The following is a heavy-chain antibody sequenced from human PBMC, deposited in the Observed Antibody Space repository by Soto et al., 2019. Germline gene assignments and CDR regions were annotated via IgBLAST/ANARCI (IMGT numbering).Heavy chain of an antibody. D-gene: IGHD3-9*01. Sequence: QVQVVESGGGVVQPGRSLTLSCAASGFTFSTYGMNWVRQAPGKGLEWVAIVSYDGSRKHYVDSVKGRFAISRDNSMNKLYQQLNSLRPEDKAMYYCAKVLHDDRDRYHHGADSLGQGTLVTVSS. CDR2: VSYDGSRK. V-gene: IGHV3-30*18. J-gene: IGHJ4*02. CDR1: GFTFSTYG. CDR3: AKVLHDDRDRYHHGADS.